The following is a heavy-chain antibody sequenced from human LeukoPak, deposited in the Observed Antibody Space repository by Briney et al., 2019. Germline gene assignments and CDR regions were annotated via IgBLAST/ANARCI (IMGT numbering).Heavy chain of an antibody. CDR1: GGSISSSSYY. CDR3: ARDQGGYDTSGYQDY. J-gene: IGHJ4*02. V-gene: IGHV4-39*07. D-gene: IGHD3-22*01. Sequence: SETLSLTCTVSGGSISSSSYYWGWIRQPPGKGLEWIGSIYYSGSTYYNPSLKSRVTISVDTSENQFSLKLSSVTAADTAVYYCARDQGGYDTSGYQDYWGQGTLVTVSS. CDR2: IYYSGST.